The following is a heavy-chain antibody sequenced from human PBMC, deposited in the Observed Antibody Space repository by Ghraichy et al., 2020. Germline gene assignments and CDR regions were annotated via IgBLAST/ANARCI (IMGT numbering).Heavy chain of an antibody. J-gene: IGHJ4*02. D-gene: IGHD6-19*01. CDR3: ARRISGWYSFLTH. Sequence: SETLSLTCAVYGGSFSGYYWSWIRQPPGKGLEWIGEINHSGSTNYNPSLKSRVTISVDTSKNQFSLKLSSVTAADTAVYYCARRISGWYSFLTHWGQGTLVTVSS. CDR2: INHSGST. V-gene: IGHV4-34*01. CDR1: GGSFSGYY.